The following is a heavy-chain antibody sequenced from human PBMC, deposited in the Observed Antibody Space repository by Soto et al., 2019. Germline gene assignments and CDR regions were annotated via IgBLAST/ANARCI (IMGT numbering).Heavy chain of an antibody. CDR1: GGSISSYY. CDR2: IYYSGIT. J-gene: IGHJ4*02. Sequence: PSATLSPTCTVSGGSISSYYWSWIRRPPGKGLEWIGNIYYSGITYYNPSLKSQVTISVDTSKNQFSLKLTSVTAADTAVYYCARHGSNWGQGTLVTVSS. CDR3: ARHGSN. V-gene: IGHV4-59*04.